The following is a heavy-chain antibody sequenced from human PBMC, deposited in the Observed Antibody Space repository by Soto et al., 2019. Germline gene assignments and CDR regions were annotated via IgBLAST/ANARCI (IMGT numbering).Heavy chain of an antibody. V-gene: IGHV3-21*01. Sequence: EVQLVESGGGLVKPGGSLRLSCAASGFTFSSYSMNWVRQAPGKGLEWVSSISSSSSYIYYADSVKGRFTISRDNAKNSLYLQMNSLRAEDTAVYYCARDQTYYDSSGYYPLGRWYFDLWGRGTLVTVSS. D-gene: IGHD3-22*01. CDR2: ISSSSSYI. CDR1: GFTFSSYS. CDR3: ARDQTYYDSSGYYPLGRWYFDL. J-gene: IGHJ2*01.